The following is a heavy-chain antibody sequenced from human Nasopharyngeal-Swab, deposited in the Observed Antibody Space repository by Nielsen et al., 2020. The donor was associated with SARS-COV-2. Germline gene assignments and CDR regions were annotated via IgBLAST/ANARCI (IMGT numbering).Heavy chain of an antibody. V-gene: IGHV3-23*01. J-gene: IGHJ5*02. CDR3: VRIDWGSPAA. CDR1: GLTFATCA. D-gene: IGHD3-9*01. Sequence: GGSLRLSCAASGLTFATCAVDWVRQAPGKGLEWLSGIISRGATYYADSVRGRFIISRDNSKNTVYLQMNSLTVEDTAVYYCVRIDWGSPAAWGQGTLVTVSS. CDR2: IISRGAT.